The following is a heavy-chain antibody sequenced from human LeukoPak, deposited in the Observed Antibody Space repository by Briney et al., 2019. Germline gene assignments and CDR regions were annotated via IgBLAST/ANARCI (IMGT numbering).Heavy chain of an antibody. CDR2: IRYDGSNK. CDR3: AKDLYYYDSSGSHYFDY. CDR1: GFTFSSYG. J-gene: IGHJ4*02. V-gene: IGHV3-30*02. Sequence: GGSLRLSCAASGFTFSSYGMHWVRQAPGKGLEWVAFIRYDGSNKYYADSVKGRFTISRDNSKNTLYLQMNSLRAEDTAVYYCAKDLYYYDSSGSHYFDYWGQGTLVPVSS. D-gene: IGHD3-22*01.